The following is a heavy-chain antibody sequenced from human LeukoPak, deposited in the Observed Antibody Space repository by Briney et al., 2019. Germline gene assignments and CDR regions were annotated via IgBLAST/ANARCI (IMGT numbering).Heavy chain of an antibody. D-gene: IGHD1-14*01. CDR3: ARSHHSRAYRPGNAFDI. J-gene: IGHJ3*02. Sequence: PSQTLSLTCTVSGGSISSGDYYWSWIRQPPGQGLEWIGYIYYSGSTYYNPSLKSRVTISVDTSKNQFSLKLSSVTAADTAVYYCARSHHSRAYRPGNAFDIWGQGTMVTVSS. CDR2: IYYSGST. CDR1: GGSISSGDYY. V-gene: IGHV4-30-4*01.